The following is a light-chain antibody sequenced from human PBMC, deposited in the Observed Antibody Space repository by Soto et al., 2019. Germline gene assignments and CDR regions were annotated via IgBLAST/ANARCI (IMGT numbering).Light chain of an antibody. Sequence: EIVMTQSPATLSLSPGERAARCCRASQSVSSNLAWYQQKPGQAPRLLIYGASTRATGIPARFSGSGSGTEFTLTISSLQSEDFAVYYCQQYNNWPRTFGQGTKVDI. CDR2: GAS. J-gene: IGKJ1*01. CDR1: QSVSSN. V-gene: IGKV3-15*01. CDR3: QQYNNWPRT.